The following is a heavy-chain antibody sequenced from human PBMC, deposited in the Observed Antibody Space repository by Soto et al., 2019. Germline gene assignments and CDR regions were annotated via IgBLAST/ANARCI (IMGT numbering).Heavy chain of an antibody. D-gene: IGHD6-13*01. CDR1: GYTFTSYG. Sequence: QVQLVQSGAEVKKPGASVKVSCKASGYTFTSYGISWVRQAPGQGLEWMGWISAYNGNTNYAQKLQGRVTMTTDTATSTAYMELRSLRSDDTAVYYCARDGFLGYSSRHYYYYGMDVWGQGTTVTVSS. CDR3: ARDGFLGYSSRHYYYYGMDV. V-gene: IGHV1-18*01. J-gene: IGHJ6*02. CDR2: ISAYNGNT.